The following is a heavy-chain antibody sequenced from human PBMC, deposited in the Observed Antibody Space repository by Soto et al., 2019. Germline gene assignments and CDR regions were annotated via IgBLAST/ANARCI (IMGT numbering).Heavy chain of an antibody. V-gene: IGHV3-9*01. CDR1: GFTFDDYA. D-gene: IGHD3-22*01. CDR2: ISWNSGSI. Sequence: EVQLVESGGGLVQPGRSLRLSCAASGFTFDDYAMHWVRQAPGKGLEWVSGISWNSGSIGYADSVKGRFTISRDNAKNSLYLQMNSLRAEDTALYYCAKADRSYYDSSGKRYFDLWGRGTLVTVSS. CDR3: AKADRSYYDSSGKRYFDL. J-gene: IGHJ2*01.